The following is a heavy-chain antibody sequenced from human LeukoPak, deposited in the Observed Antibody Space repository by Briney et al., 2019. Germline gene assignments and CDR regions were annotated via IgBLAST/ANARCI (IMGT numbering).Heavy chain of an antibody. J-gene: IGHJ6*03. CDR2: IYYSGST. D-gene: IGHD2-2*02. V-gene: IGHV4-31*03. CDR3: ARGEGLDCSRTSRYRPPYYYCMDV. CDR1: GGSISSGGYY. Sequence: SETLSLTCTVSGGSISSGGYYWSWIRQHPGKGLEWIGDIYYSGSTRYNPSLKSRVTLSVDTSRNQFSLKLSSVTAADTAVYYCARGEGLDCSRTSRYRPPYYYCMDVWGKGTTVTVSS.